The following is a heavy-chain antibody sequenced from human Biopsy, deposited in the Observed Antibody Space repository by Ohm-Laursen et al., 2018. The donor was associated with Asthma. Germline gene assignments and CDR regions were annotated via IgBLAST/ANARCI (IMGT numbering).Heavy chain of an antibody. V-gene: IGHV1-24*01. CDR2: HDHEEGGT. CDR1: GYSLTDLS. CDR3: ASDFPKDYVRYNFQF. D-gene: IGHD4-17*01. Sequence: SVKVSCKISGYSLTDLSMHWVRQAPGQGLEWMGGHDHEEGGTANARRFQGRVTMTEDTSTDTAYMELSSLSSEDTAVYYCASDFPKDYVRYNFQFWGQGTLVTVSS. J-gene: IGHJ4*02.